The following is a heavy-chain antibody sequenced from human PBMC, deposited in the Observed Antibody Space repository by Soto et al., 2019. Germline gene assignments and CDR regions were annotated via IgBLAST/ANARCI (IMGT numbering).Heavy chain of an antibody. D-gene: IGHD2-2*01. V-gene: IGHV4-34*01. CDR2: INHSGST. Sequence: SETLSLTCAVYGGSFSGYYWSWIRQPPGKGLEWIGEINHSGSTNYNPSLKSRVTISVDTSKNQFSLKLSSVTAADTAVYYCSRGNIVVVPAARYYYYYMDVWGKGTTVTVSS. CDR1: GGSFSGYY. CDR3: SRGNIVVVPAARYYYYYMDV. J-gene: IGHJ6*03.